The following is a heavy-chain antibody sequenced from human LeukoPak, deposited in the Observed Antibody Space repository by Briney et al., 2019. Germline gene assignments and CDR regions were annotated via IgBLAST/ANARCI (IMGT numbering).Heavy chain of an antibody. D-gene: IGHD1-26*01. CDR1: GFTFSNAW. Sequence: GGPLRLSCAASGFTFSNAWMSWVRQAPGKGLEWVGRIKSKTDGGTTDYAAPVKGRFTISRDDSKNTLYLQMNSLKTEDTAVYYCTTYTGSYGGWYYFDYWGQGTLVTVSS. CDR2: IKSKTDGGTT. CDR3: TTYTGSYGGWYYFDY. J-gene: IGHJ4*02. V-gene: IGHV3-15*01.